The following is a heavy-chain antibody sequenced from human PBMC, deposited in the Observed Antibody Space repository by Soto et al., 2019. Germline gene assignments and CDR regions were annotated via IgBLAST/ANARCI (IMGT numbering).Heavy chain of an antibody. Sequence: GASVKVSCKASGYTFTSYGISWARQAPGQGLEWMGWISAYNGTTNYAQKLQGRVTMTTDTSTSTAYMELRSLRSDDTAVYYCARFYCTNGVCYRPPYGMDVWGQGTTVTVSS. CDR2: ISAYNGTT. J-gene: IGHJ6*02. D-gene: IGHD2-8*01. CDR3: ARFYCTNGVCYRPPYGMDV. CDR1: GYTFTSYG. V-gene: IGHV1-18*04.